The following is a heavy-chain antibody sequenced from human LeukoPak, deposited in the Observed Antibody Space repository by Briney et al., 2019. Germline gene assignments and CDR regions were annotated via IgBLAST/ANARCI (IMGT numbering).Heavy chain of an antibody. CDR3: ARGGGRDILTGLMAPIFDY. Sequence: GASVTVSCKASGGTFSSYAISWVRQAPGQGLEWMGGIIPIFGTANYAQKFQGRVTITADESTSTAYMELSSLRSEDTAVYYCARGGGRDILTGLMAPIFDYWGQGALVTVSS. J-gene: IGHJ4*02. D-gene: IGHD3-9*01. CDR1: GGTFSSYA. CDR2: IIPIFGTA. V-gene: IGHV1-69*13.